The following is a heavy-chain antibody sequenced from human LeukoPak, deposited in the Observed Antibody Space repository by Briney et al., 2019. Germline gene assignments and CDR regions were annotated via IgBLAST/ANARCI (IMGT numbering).Heavy chain of an antibody. CDR2: ISSSSSYI. CDR3: AIVPFGVVTGYYYMDV. V-gene: IGHV3-21*01. J-gene: IGHJ6*03. CDR1: GFTFSSYS. D-gene: IGHD3-3*01. Sequence: GGSLRLSCAASGFTFSSYSMNWVRQAPGKGLEWVSSISSSSSYIYYADSVKGRFTISRDNAKNSLYLQMNSLRAEDTAVYYCAIVPFGVVTGYYYMDVWGKGTTVSVPS.